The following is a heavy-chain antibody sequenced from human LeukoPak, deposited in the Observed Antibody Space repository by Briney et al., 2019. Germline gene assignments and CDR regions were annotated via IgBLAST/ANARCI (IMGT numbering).Heavy chain of an antibody. CDR3: ARVLSGSRRQELRYYYYMDV. CDR1: GYTFTGYY. J-gene: IGHJ6*03. Sequence: ASVKVSCKASGYTFTGYYMHWVRQAPGQGLEWMGWINPNSGGTNYAQKFQGRVTMTRDTSISTAYMELSSLRSEDTAVYYCARVLSGSRRQELRYYYYMDVWGKGTTVTISS. V-gene: IGHV1-2*02. CDR2: INPNSGGT. D-gene: IGHD3-10*01.